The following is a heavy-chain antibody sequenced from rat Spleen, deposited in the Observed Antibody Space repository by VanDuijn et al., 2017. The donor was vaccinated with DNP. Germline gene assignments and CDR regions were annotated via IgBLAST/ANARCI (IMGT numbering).Heavy chain of an antibody. Sequence: EVRLQESGPGLVQPSQSLSLTCSVTGYSITSNYWAWIRKFPGNKMEWIGYINYRGSTGYNPSLKSRISITRDKSKNQFFLQLNSVTTEDPATYYCATGGAGIWFAYWGQGTLVTVSS. D-gene: IGHD4-2*01. CDR1: GYSITSNY. CDR3: ATGGAGIWFAY. J-gene: IGHJ3*01. V-gene: IGHV3-1*01. CDR2: INYRGST.